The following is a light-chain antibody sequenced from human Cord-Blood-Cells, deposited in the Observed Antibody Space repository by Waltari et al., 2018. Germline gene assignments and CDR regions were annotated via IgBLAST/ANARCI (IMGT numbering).Light chain of an antibody. Sequence: DIVMTQSPLSLPVTTGEPASISCSPSQSLLHSNGYNYLDWYLQKPGQCPQLLIYLGSNRASGVPDRFSGRGSGTDFKLKISRVEAEDVGVYYCMQALQTPLTFGQGTKVEIK. V-gene: IGKV2-28*01. CDR1: QSLLHSNGYNY. CDR2: LGS. J-gene: IGKJ1*01. CDR3: MQALQTPLT.